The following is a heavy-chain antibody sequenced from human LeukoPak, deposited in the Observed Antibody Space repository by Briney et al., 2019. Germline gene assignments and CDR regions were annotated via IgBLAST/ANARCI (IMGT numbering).Heavy chain of an antibody. J-gene: IGHJ3*02. CDR3: AKEVSSSFGRKGYYYDSSDAFDI. Sequence: GGSLRLSCAASGFTFSSYGMHWVRQAPGKGLEWVAFIRYDGSNKYYADSVKSRFTISRDNSKNTLYLQMNSLRAEDTAVYYCAKEVSSSFGRKGYYYDSSDAFDIWGQGTMVTVSS. CDR2: IRYDGSNK. V-gene: IGHV3-30*02. D-gene: IGHD3-22*01. CDR1: GFTFSSYG.